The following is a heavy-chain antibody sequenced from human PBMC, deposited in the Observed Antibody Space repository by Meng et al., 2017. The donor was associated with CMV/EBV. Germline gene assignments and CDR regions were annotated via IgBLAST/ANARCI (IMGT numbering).Heavy chain of an antibody. CDR2: IIPIFGTA. J-gene: IGHJ4*02. CDR1: GGTFSSYA. CDR3: ARGGDYYDSSGPRYYFDY. V-gene: IGHV1-69*12. D-gene: IGHD3-22*01. Sequence: QVEVVESVAEVKKPGASVKVSCKASGGTFSSYAISWVRQAPGQGLEWMGGIIPIFGTANYAQKFQGRVTITADESTSTAYMELSSLRSEDTAVYYCARGGDYYDSSGPRYYFDYWGQGTLVTVSS.